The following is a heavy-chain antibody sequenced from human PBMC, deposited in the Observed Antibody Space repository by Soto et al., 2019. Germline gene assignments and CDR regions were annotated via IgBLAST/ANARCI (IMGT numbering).Heavy chain of an antibody. J-gene: IGHJ4*02. V-gene: IGHV1-18*04. CDR1: GYSFHNFG. Sequence: QVQLVQSGPEVKKPGASVKVSCKASGYSFHNFGIIWVRQAPGQGLEWMGWISGQIAKTNYAQKFQGKVTMTTDTSTSTAYMELNTLTSDDTAMYYCARGPPSGSFSLTPRYWGQETLVTVSS. D-gene: IGHD1-26*01. CDR3: ARGPPSGSFSLTPRY. CDR2: ISGQIAKT.